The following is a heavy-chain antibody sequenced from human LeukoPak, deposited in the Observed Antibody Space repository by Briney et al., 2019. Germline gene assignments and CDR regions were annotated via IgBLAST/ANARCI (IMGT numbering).Heavy chain of an antibody. J-gene: IGHJ6*02. CDR2: ISAYNGNT. CDR3: ARRYFYGYVRDYYYYYGMDV. CDR1: GGTFSIYA. Sequence: ASVTVSFKASGGTFSIYANSRVRQAPGQGQEGVGWISAYNGNTNYAQKLQGRVTMTTDISTSPAYMELRSLRSDDTAVYYCARRYFYGYVRDYYYYYGMDVWGQGTTVTVSS. D-gene: IGHD5-12*01. V-gene: IGHV1-18*01.